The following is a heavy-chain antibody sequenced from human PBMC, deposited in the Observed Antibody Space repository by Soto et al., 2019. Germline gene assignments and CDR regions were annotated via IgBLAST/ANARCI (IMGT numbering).Heavy chain of an antibody. CDR3: ARHAKLTTVNENVGYYYGLDV. V-gene: IGHV3-23*01. J-gene: IGHJ6*02. CDR2: ISGSGVGT. D-gene: IGHD4-4*01. CDR1: GFTFDTYD. Sequence: SGGSLRLSCAASGFTFDTYDMSWVRQAPGKGLEWVSVISGSGVGTYYADSVKGRFTISRDNSKNTVDLQMTSLRVEDSAVFFCARHAKLTTVNENVGYYYGLDVWGQGATVTVSS.